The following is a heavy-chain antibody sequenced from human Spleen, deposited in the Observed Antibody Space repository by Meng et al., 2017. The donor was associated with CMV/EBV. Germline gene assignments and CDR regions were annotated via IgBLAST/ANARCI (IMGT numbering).Heavy chain of an antibody. CDR2: IHSGGKT. CDR3: VKDSTLSS. J-gene: IGHJ1*01. Sequence: GGSLRLSCAASGFTVSNNYMIWVRQAPGRGLEWVSVIHSGGKTEYSDSLQGRFTISRDNSKNTLYLQMNSLRAEDTAVYYCVKDSTLSSWGQGTLVTVSS. CDR1: GFTVSNNY. D-gene: IGHD6-6*01. V-gene: IGHV3-53*01.